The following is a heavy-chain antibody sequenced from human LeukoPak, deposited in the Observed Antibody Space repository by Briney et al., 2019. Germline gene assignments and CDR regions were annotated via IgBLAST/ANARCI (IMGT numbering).Heavy chain of an antibody. CDR2: IYYSGST. CDR3: ASLNYYDSSGYFDY. CDR1: GGSFSGYY. D-gene: IGHD3-22*01. V-gene: IGHV4-34*01. Sequence: SETLSLTCAVYGGSFSGYYWSWIRQPPGKGLEWIGSIYYSGSTYYNPSLKSRVTISVDTSKNQFSLKLSPVTAADTAVYYCASLNYYDSSGYFDYWGQGTLVTVSS. J-gene: IGHJ4*02.